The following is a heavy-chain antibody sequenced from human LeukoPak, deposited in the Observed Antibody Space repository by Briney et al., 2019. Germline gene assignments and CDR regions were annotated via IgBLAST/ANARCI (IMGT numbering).Heavy chain of an antibody. CDR2: ISAYNGNT. CDR3: ARAGETIFGAPNWFDP. D-gene: IGHD3-3*01. J-gene: IGHJ5*02. CDR1: GYTLTSYG. V-gene: IGHV1-18*01. Sequence: ASVKVSCKASGYTLTSYGISWVRQAPGQGLEWMGWISAYNGNTNYAQKLQGRVTMTADTSTSTAYMELRSLRSDDTAVYYCARAGETIFGAPNWFDPWGQGTLVTVSS.